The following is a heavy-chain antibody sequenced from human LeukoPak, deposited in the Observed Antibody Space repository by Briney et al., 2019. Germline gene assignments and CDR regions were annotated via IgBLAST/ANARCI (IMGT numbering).Heavy chain of an antibody. CDR2: ISYDGSNK. CDR3: ARVEQQLVQFDY. V-gene: IGHV3-30*04. CDR1: GFTFSTYA. D-gene: IGHD6-13*01. J-gene: IGHJ4*02. Sequence: GSLRLSCAASGFTFSTYAMHWVRQAPGKGLEWVAVISYDGSNKYYADSVKGRFTISRDNSKNTLFLEMNSLRAEDTAVYYCARVEQQLVQFDYWGQGTLVTVSS.